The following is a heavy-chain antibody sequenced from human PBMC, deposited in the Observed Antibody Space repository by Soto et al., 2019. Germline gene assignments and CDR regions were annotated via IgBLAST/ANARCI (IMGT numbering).Heavy chain of an antibody. V-gene: IGHV4-39*01. J-gene: IGHJ6*02. CDR1: GGSISSSSYY. Sequence: PSETLSLSCTVSGGSISSSSYYWGWIRQPPGKGLEWIGNIYYSGSTYYNPSLNSRVTVSVDTSKNQFSLKVTSVTAADTAVYYCARLHGYCISSSCHGHYAMDVWAQRTTVTVSS. D-gene: IGHD2-2*01. CDR2: IYYSGST. CDR3: ARLHGYCISSSCHGHYAMDV.